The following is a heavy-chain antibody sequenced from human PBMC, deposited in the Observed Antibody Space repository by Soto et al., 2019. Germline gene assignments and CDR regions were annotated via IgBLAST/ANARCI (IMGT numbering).Heavy chain of an antibody. D-gene: IGHD3-10*01. J-gene: IGHJ5*02. V-gene: IGHV3-33*01. CDR3: ARDPPILWFGELSGGGFDP. Sequence: GGSLRLSCAASGLTFSSYGMHWVRQAPGKELEWVAVIWYDGSNKYYADSVKGRFTISRDNSKNTPYLQMNSLRAEDTAVYYCARDPPILWFGELSGGGFDPWGQGTLVTVSS. CDR1: GLTFSSYG. CDR2: IWYDGSNK.